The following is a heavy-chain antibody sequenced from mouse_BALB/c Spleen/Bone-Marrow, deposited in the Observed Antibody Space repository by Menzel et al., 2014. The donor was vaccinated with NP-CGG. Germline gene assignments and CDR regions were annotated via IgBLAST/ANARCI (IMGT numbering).Heavy chain of an antibody. Sequence: VQVVESGPELVRPGVSVKISCKGSGYTFTDYAMHWVKQSHAKSLEWIGVISTYSGNTNYNQKFKGKATMTVDKSSSTAYMELARLTSEDSAIYYCASPIYYGNYEGFAYWGQGTLVTVSA. CDR1: GYTFTDYA. V-gene: IGHV1-67*01. J-gene: IGHJ3*01. CDR3: ASPIYYGNYEGFAY. D-gene: IGHD2-1*01. CDR2: ISTYSGNT.